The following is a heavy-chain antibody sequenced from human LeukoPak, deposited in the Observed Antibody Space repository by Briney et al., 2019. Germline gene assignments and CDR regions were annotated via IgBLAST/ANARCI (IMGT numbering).Heavy chain of an antibody. Sequence: SETLSLTCSVSGGSISTYYWSWIRQLPGKGLEWIGYIYYTGTTNYNPSLRSRVTISVDTSRNQFSLRLSSVTAADTAVYYCARDPYPGSYYYGMDVWGQGTTVTVSS. CDR2: IYYTGTT. CDR3: ARDPYPGSYYYGMDV. CDR1: GGSISTYY. V-gene: IGHV4-59*01. J-gene: IGHJ6*02. D-gene: IGHD3-10*01.